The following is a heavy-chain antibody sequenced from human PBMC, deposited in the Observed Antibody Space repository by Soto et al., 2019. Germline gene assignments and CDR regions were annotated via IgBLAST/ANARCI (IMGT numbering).Heavy chain of an antibody. J-gene: IGHJ2*01. Sequence: SETLSLTCAVYGGSVNGYYWNWIRQPPGKGLEWIGEINHSGSTNYNPSLKSRVTISVDTSKNQFSLKLSSVTAADTAVYYCAREGRRITIFGVLKGYFDLWGRGTLVTVSS. CDR3: AREGRRITIFGVLKGYFDL. CDR2: INHSGST. D-gene: IGHD3-3*01. CDR1: GGSVNGYY. V-gene: IGHV4-34*01.